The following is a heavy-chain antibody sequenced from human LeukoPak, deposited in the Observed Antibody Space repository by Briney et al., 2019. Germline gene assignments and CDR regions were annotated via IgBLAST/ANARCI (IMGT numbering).Heavy chain of an antibody. J-gene: IGHJ5*02. D-gene: IGHD6-25*01. CDR3: ARDPSPAGWFDR. CDR1: GFTFSSYA. Sequence: GSLRLSCAASGFTFSSYAMSWVRQAPGKGLVWVSRINSDGSSTSYADSVKGRCTASRDNAKNTLYLQMNSLRVEDTAIYYCARDPSPAGWFDRWGQGTLVTVSS. V-gene: IGHV3-74*01. CDR2: INSDGSST.